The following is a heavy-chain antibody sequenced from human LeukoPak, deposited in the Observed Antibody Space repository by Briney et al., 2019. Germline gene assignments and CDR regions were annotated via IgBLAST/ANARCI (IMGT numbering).Heavy chain of an antibody. CDR2: ISWNSGSI. J-gene: IGHJ4*02. V-gene: IGHV3-9*01. Sequence: GRSLRLSCAASGFTFDDYAMHWVRQAPGKGLEWVSGISWNSGSIGYADSVKGRFTISRDNAKNSLYLQMNSLRAEDTALYYCAKGDDFWSGYYHYWGQGTLVTVSS. CDR1: GFTFDDYA. D-gene: IGHD3-3*01. CDR3: AKGDDFWSGYYHY.